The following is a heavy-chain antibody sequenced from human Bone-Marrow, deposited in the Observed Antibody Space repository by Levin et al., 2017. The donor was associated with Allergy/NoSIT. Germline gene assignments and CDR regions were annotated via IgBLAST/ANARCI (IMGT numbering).Heavy chain of an antibody. V-gene: IGHV4-61*02. CDR2: IYPSGST. CDR3: ARGNIVATRDYYDYYMDI. CDR1: SGSISSGSYY. Sequence: LRLSCTVSSGSISSGSYYWTWIRQPAGKGLEWIGRIYPSGSTDFHPSLKSRVSISLDTSKNQFSLNLRSVTAADTAVYYCARGNIVATRDYYDYYMDIWGKGTTVTVSS. D-gene: IGHD5-12*01. J-gene: IGHJ6*03.